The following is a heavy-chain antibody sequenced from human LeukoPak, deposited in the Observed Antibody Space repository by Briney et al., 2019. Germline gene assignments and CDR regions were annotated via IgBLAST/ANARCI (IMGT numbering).Heavy chain of an antibody. J-gene: IGHJ4*02. CDR2: ISYDGSNK. CDR3: AKLFKYSSSQSDY. Sequence: GGSLRLSCAASGFTFSSYGMHWVRQAPGKGLEWVAVISYDGSNKYYADSVKGRFTISRDNSKNTLYLQMNSLRAEDTAVYYCAKLFKYSSSQSDYWGQGTLVTVSS. CDR1: GFTFSSYG. V-gene: IGHV3-30*18. D-gene: IGHD6-6*01.